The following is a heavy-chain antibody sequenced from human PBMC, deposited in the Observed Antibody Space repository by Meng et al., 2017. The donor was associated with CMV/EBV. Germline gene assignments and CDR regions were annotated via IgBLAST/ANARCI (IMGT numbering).Heavy chain of an antibody. CDR2: SSKRSRTI. CDR3: ATSYDSSGLYYGMDV. Sequence: SGITCDDNDRDWSRQARGKRREWVANSSKRSRTIYYRGTMKGRFAIARDNAKNALYLQMHSLRAEDTAMYYCATSYDSSGLYYGMDVWGQGTTVTVSS. V-gene: IGHV3-11*04. CDR1: GITCDDND. D-gene: IGHD3-22*01. J-gene: IGHJ6*02.